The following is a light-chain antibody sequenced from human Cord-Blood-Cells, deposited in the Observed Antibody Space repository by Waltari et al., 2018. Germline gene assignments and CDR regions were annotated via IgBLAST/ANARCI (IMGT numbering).Light chain of an antibody. CDR2: DVS. J-gene: IGLJ3*02. V-gene: IGLV2-14*03. CDR3: SSYTSSSTWV. Sequence: QSALTQPAPASWSPRPAITILCTGTSRDVGGYHYVSWYQQHAGKAPNLIIYDVSNRPSGVSNRFSASNAGNTASLTISGLQAEDEADYYCSSYTSSSTWVFGGGTKLTVL. CDR1: SRDVGGYHY.